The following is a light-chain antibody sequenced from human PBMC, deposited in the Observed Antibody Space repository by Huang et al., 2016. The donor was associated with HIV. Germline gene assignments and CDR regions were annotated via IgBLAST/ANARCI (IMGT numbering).Light chain of an antibody. CDR2: STS. Sequence: EILMTQSPATLSVSPGERATLFCRASQSLSNNLAWYQQKPGQPPRLLIYSTSTRATDVPARFSGSGSGTEFTLTISSLQSEDFALYDCQQCNNWPYTFGQGTKLEIK. V-gene: IGKV3-15*01. J-gene: IGKJ2*01. CDR1: QSLSNN. CDR3: QQCNNWPYT.